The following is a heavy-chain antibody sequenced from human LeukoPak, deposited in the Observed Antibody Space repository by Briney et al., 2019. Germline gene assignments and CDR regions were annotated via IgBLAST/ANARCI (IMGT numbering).Heavy chain of an antibody. Sequence: GGSLRLSCAASGFTFSSYGMHWVRQAPGKGLEWVAFIRYDGSNKYYADSVKGRFTISRDNSKNTLYLQMNSLRAEDTAVYYRAKVPTYYYYMDVWGKGTTVTVSS. CDR3: AKVPTYYYYMDV. J-gene: IGHJ6*03. CDR2: IRYDGSNK. CDR1: GFTFSSYG. V-gene: IGHV3-30*02.